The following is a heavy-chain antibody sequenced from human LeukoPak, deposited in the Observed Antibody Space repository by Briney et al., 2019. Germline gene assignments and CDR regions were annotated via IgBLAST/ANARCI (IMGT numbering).Heavy chain of an antibody. CDR3: ARPSYCSSTSCYLDY. Sequence: GESLKISCKGSGYSFTSYWIGWVRQMPGKGLEWMGIIYPGDSETRYSPSFQGQVTISADKSISTAYLQWSSLKASDTAMYYCARPSYCSSTSCYLDYWGQGTLVTVSS. D-gene: IGHD2-2*01. CDR1: GYSFTSYW. V-gene: IGHV5-51*01. CDR2: IYPGDSET. J-gene: IGHJ4*02.